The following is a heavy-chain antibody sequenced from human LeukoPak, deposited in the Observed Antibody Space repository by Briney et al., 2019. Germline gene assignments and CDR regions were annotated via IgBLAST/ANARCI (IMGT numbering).Heavy chain of an antibody. CDR2: INPSGGST. D-gene: IGHD6-6*01. CDR3: ARALGTSSVLPFGY. V-gene: IGHV1-46*01. CDR1: GYTFTSYY. Sequence: ASVKVSCKASGYTFTSYYMHWVRQAPGQGLEWMGIINPSGGSTSYAQKFQGRVTMTRDMSTSTLYMELRSLRSEDRAVCYCARALGTSSVLPFGYWGQGTLVTVSS. J-gene: IGHJ4*02.